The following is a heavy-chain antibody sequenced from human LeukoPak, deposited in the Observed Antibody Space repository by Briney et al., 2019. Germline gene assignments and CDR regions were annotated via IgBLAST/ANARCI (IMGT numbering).Heavy chain of an antibody. D-gene: IGHD2-15*01. CDR2: INPSGGST. J-gene: IGHJ4*02. V-gene: IGHV1-46*01. CDR1: GYTFTRYD. CDR3: ARGAAYCSGGSCYSGFLDY. Sequence: ASVKVSCKASGYTFTRYDINWVRQAPGQGLEWMGIINPSGGSTSYAQKFQGRVTMTRDTSTSTAYMELSSLRSEDTAVYYCARGAAYCSGGSCYSGFLDYWGQGTLVTVSS.